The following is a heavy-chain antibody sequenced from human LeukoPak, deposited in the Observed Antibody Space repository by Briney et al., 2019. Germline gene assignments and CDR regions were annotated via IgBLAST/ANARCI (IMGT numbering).Heavy chain of an antibody. CDR1: GFTFSDYY. CDR3: AKDWAYYYDNYGLHY. Sequence: NPGGSLTLSCAASGFTFSDYYMSWIRQAPGKGLEWVSYISSSGSTIDYADSVRGRFTISRDNAKNSLYLQMNSLRAEDTAVYYCAKDWAYYYDNYGLHYWGQGTLVTVSS. J-gene: IGHJ4*02. CDR2: ISSSGSTI. V-gene: IGHV3-11*04. D-gene: IGHD3-22*01.